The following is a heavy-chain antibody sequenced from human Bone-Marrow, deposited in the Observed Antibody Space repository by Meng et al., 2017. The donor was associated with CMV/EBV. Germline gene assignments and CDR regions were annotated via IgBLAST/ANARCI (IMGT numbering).Heavy chain of an antibody. CDR2: ISSSSSYI. CDR3: AREVMGGWHYYYDMDV. Sequence: GESLKISCAASGFTFSSYSMNWVRQAPGKGLEWVSSISSSSSYIYYADSVKGRFTISRDNAKNSLYLQMNSLRAEDTAVYYCAREVMGGWHYYYDMDVWGQGTTDTVSS. CDR1: GFTFSSYS. J-gene: IGHJ6*02. D-gene: IGHD2-15*01. V-gene: IGHV3-21*01.